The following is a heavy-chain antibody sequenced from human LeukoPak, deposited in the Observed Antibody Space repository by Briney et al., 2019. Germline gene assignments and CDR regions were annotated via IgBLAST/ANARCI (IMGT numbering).Heavy chain of an antibody. CDR2: IRSKAYGGTT. V-gene: IGHV3-49*03. CDR3: TGGLIERYCSSTSCSKPLYYFDY. CDR1: GFTFGDYA. D-gene: IGHD2-2*01. J-gene: IGHJ4*02. Sequence: PGGSLRLSCTASGFTFGDYAMSWFRQAPGKGLEWVGFIRSKAYGGTTEYAASVKGRFTISRDDSKSIAYLQMNSLKTEDTAVYYCTGGLIERYCSSTSCSKPLYYFDYWGQGTLVTVSS.